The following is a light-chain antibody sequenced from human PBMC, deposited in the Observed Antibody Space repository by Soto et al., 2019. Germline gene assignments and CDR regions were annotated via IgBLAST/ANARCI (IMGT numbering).Light chain of an antibody. J-gene: IGKJ4*01. CDR3: QQFSSYPLT. Sequence: EFVLTQSPGTLSLSPGERATLSCRASQTVRNNYLAWYQQKPGQAPRLLIYDASSRATGIPDWFGGGGSGTDFTLTNTRLEPEDFAVYYCQQFSSYPLTFGGGTKVEIK. CDR1: QTVRNNY. V-gene: IGKV3-20*01. CDR2: DAS.